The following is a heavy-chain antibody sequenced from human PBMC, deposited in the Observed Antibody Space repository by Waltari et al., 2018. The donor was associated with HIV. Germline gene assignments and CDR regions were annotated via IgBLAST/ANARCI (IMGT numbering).Heavy chain of an antibody. D-gene: IGHD2-8*02. J-gene: IGHJ3*01. CDR1: GGSFSSYY. CDR2: IKQDGNT. V-gene: IGHV4-34*01. Sequence: QVQLQQWGAGLLKPSETLSLSCAVYGGSFSSYYWNWIRQFPGKGPEWLGQIKQDGNTNFNPSLKSRFTIAVDTAKNQFSLRVTSMTAADTAVYYCSGAKRCCTGGLYAFDVWGQGTMGSVSS. CDR3: SGAKRCCTGGLYAFDV.